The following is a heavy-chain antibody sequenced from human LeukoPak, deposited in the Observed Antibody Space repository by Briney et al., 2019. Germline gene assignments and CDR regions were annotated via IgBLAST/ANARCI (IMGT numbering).Heavy chain of an antibody. CDR2: INPNSGGT. J-gene: IGHJ5*02. V-gene: IGHV1-2*02. CDR1: GYTFTDYY. Sequence: ASVKVSCKASGYTFTDYYIHWVRQAPGQGLEWMGYINPNSGGTNYAQKFQGRVTMTRDTSISTAYMELSRLRSDDTAVSYCAREPVVLVPAAIFNWFDPWGQGTLVTVSS. D-gene: IGHD2-2*01. CDR3: AREPVVLVPAAIFNWFDP.